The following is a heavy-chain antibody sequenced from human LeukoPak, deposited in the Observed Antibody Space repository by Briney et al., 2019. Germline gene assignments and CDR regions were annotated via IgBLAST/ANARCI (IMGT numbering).Heavy chain of an antibody. D-gene: IGHD6-19*01. V-gene: IGHV1-69*13. CDR2: IIPILGTA. CDR1: GGTFSNYV. Sequence: SVKVSCKASGGTFSNYVISWVRQAPGQGLEWMGGIIPILGTANYAQKFQDRVTITADESTSTAYMELSRLRSEDTAVYYCARDIGTGWNFYFDYWGQGTLVTVSS. CDR3: ARDIGTGWNFYFDY. J-gene: IGHJ4*02.